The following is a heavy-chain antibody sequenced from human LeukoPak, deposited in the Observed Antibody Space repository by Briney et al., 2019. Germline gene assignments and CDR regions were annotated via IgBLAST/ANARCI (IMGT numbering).Heavy chain of an antibody. CDR1: GFTFSSYG. J-gene: IGHJ4*02. D-gene: IGHD5-12*01. Sequence: GGSLRLSCAASGFTFSSYGMNWVRQAPGKGLEWVSSISSSSSYIYSADSVKGRFTISRDNAKNSLYLQMNSLRAEDTAVYYCARDPGSGYEEHFDYWGQGTLVTVSS. CDR3: ARDPGSGYEEHFDY. V-gene: IGHV3-21*04. CDR2: ISSSSSYI.